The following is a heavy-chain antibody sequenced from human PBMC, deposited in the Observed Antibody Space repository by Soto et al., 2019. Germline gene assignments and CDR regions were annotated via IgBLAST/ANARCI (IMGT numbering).Heavy chain of an antibody. CDR3: ARILARPSWFDP. D-gene: IGHD6-6*01. V-gene: IGHV1-18*01. CDR2: ISAYNGNT. Sequence: ASVKVSCKASGYTFTSYGISWVRQAPGQGLEWMGWISAYNGNTNYAQTLQGRVTMTTDTSTSTAYMELRSLRSDDTAVYYCARILARPSWFDPWGQGTLVTVSS. J-gene: IGHJ5*02. CDR1: GYTFTSYG.